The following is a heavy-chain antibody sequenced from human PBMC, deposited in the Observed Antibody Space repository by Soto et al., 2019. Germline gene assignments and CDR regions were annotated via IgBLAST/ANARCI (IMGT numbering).Heavy chain of an antibody. V-gene: IGHV1-8*01. J-gene: IGHJ6*04. D-gene: IGHD3-3*01. CDR1: GYTITSYD. Sequence: ASVKVSCKASGYTITSYDINWGRQATGQGLEWMGWMNPNSGNTGYAQKFQGRVTMTRNTSISTAYMELSSLRSEDTAVYYCARAWVDFWSGYYGRDLWGKGPTVKVSS. CDR3: ARAWVDFWSGYYGRDL. CDR2: MNPNSGNT.